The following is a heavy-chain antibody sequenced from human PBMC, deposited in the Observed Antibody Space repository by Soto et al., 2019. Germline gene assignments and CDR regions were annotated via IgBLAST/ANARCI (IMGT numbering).Heavy chain of an antibody. CDR2: ISGAGSST. Sequence: GGSLRLSCAASEFTFRSYWMHWVRQSPGKGLVRVSRISGAGSSTSYADSVKGRFTISRDNSKNTLYLQMNSLRADDTAVYYCAKGMVKNWFDPWGQGTLVTVSS. CDR3: AKGMVKNWFDP. D-gene: IGHD5-18*01. CDR1: EFTFRSYW. J-gene: IGHJ5*02. V-gene: IGHV3-74*01.